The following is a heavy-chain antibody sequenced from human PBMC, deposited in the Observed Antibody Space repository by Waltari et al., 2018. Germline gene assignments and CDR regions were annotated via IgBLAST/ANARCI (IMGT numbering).Heavy chain of an antibody. CDR1: GYTFTSYA. V-gene: IGHV1-3*01. CDR3: ARVSMTTVTTKAFDI. D-gene: IGHD4-17*01. CDR2: INAGNGNT. J-gene: IGHJ3*02. Sequence: AEVKKPGASVKVSCKASGYTFTSYAMHWVRQAPGQRLEWMGWINAGNGNTKYSQKFQGRVTITRDTSASTAYMELSSLRSEDTAVYYCARVSMTTVTTKAFDIWGQGTMVTVSS.